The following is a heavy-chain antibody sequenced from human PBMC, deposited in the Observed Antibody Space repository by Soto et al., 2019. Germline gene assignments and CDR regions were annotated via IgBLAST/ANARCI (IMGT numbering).Heavy chain of an antibody. J-gene: IGHJ4*02. V-gene: IGHV3-23*01. CDR2: ISGSGGST. Sequence: LRLSCAASGFTFSSYAMSWVRQAPGKGLEWVSAISGSGGSTYYADSVKGRFTISRDNSKNTLYLQMNSLRAEDTAVYYCAKDLRSGGRPFDYWGQGTLVTVSS. CDR1: GFTFSSYA. D-gene: IGHD2-15*01. CDR3: AKDLRSGGRPFDY.